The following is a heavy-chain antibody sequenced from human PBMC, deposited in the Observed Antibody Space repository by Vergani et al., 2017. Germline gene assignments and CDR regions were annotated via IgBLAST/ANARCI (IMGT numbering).Heavy chain of an antibody. D-gene: IGHD2-2*01. CDR1: GYTFTSYG. CDR2: ISAYNGNT. Sequence: QVQLVQSGAEVKTPGASVTVSCKASGYTFTSYGISWVRQAPGQGLEWMGWISAYNGNTNYAQKLQGRVTMTTDTSTSTAYMELRSLRSDDTAVYYCARDIVVVPAAMSNWFDPWGQGTLVTVSS. V-gene: IGHV1-18*04. CDR3: ARDIVVVPAAMSNWFDP. J-gene: IGHJ5*02.